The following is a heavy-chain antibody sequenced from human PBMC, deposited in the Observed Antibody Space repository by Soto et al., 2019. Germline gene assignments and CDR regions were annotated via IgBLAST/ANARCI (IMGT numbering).Heavy chain of an antibody. V-gene: IGHV3-21*01. J-gene: IGHJ3*02. D-gene: IGHD3-22*01. Sequence: PGGSLRLSCAASGFTFSSYSMNWVRQAPGKGLEWVSSISSSSSYIYYADSVKGRFTITRDNAKNSLYLQMNSLIAEDTAVYYCARDGEQIVVVITAPAFDIWGQGTMVTVSS. CDR3: ARDGEQIVVVITAPAFDI. CDR1: GFTFSSYS. CDR2: ISSSSSYI.